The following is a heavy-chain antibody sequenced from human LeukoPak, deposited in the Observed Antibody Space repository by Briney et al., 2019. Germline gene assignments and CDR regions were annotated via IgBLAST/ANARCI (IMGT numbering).Heavy chain of an antibody. J-gene: IGHJ5*02. V-gene: IGHV4-39*01. D-gene: IGHD6-13*01. CDR3: ARHVYSSSFGRWFDP. Sequence: SETLSLTCTVSGGSISSXXXXXXXXXXXXXXXXXXXXRIYYSGSPSSTPSLESRVPISVDTSKNQFSLKLSSVTAADTAVYYCARHVYSSSFGRWFDPWGQGTLVTVSS. CDR2: IYYSGSP. CDR1: GGSISSXXXX.